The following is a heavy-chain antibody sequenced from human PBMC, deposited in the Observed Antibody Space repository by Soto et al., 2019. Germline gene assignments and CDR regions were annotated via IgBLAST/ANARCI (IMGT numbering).Heavy chain of an antibody. CDR1: GFTFGDYA. J-gene: IGHJ6*02. CDR3: TRVNYSNYGIWAYYYYGMDV. Sequence: PGGSLRLSCTASGFTFGDYAMSWVRQAPGKGLEWVGFIRSKAYGGTTEYAASVKGRFTISRDDSKSIAYLQMNSLKTEDTAVYYCTRVNYSNYGIWAYYYYGMDVWAKGPRSPAP. D-gene: IGHD4-4*01. V-gene: IGHV3-49*04. CDR2: IRSKAYGGTT.